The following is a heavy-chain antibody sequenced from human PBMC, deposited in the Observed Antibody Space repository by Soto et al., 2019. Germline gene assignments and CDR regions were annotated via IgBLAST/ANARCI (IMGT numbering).Heavy chain of an antibody. D-gene: IGHD6-6*01. V-gene: IGHV4-31*11. J-gene: IGHJ5*02. CDR1: GGSIISASYS. CDR2: IYSSGST. CDR3: AREDAARIERWFDA. Sequence: SETLSLTCAVSGGSIISASYSWNWIRQSTGRGLEWIGHIYSSGSTYYNPSLKSRVSISVDTSNIQFSLKLTSVTAADTAVYFCAREDAARIERWFDAWGQGILVTVSS.